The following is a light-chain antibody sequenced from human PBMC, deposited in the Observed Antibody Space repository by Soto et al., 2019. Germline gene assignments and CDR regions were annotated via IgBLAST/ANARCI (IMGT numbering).Light chain of an antibody. CDR3: GTYDSSLRDGV. V-gene: IGLV1-44*01. J-gene: IGLJ1*01. CDR2: SNY. CDR1: NSNIGSNP. Sequence: QSVLTQPPSASGTPGQRVTISCSGSNSNIGSNPVHWYQQFPGTAPKVLIYSNYQRPSGVPDRFSGSKSGTSASLAISGLQSEDEADYYCGTYDSSLRDGVFGTGTKVTVL.